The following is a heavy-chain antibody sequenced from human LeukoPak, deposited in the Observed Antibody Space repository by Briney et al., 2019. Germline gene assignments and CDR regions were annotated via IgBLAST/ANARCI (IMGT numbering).Heavy chain of an antibody. J-gene: IGHJ3*02. CDR3: ARGKLLDTFDI. Sequence: SVKVSCKASGGTFSTYAISWVRQAPGQGLEWMGGIVPIFGKPSYAQKFQGRVTITADTSTSTVYMELSSLRSDDTAVYYCARGKLLDTFDIWGQGTMVAVSS. V-gene: IGHV1-69*06. CDR2: IVPIFGKP. D-gene: IGHD3-10*01. CDR1: GGTFSTYA.